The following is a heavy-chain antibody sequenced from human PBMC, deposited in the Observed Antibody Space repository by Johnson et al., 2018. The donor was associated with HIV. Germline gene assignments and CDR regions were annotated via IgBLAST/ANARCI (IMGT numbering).Heavy chain of an antibody. D-gene: IGHD3-3*01. CDR2: ISYDGSNK. CDR3: ASVVGGRTYYNFWSGYSDACDI. CDR1: GFTFDDYG. J-gene: IGHJ3*02. V-gene: IGHV3-30*03. Sequence: QVQLVESGGGLVQPGGSLRLSCAASGFTFDDYGMHWVRQAPGKGLEWVAVISYDGSNKYYADYVKGRFTISRDNSKNTLYLQMNSLRAEDTAVYYCASVVGGRTYYNFWSGYSDACDIWGQGTMVTVSS.